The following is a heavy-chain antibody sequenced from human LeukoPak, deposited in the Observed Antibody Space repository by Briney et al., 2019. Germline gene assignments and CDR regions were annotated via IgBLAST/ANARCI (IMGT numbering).Heavy chain of an antibody. V-gene: IGHV3-74*01. Sequence: GGSLRLSCAASGFTFSSYWMHWVRQAPGKGLVWVSRINSDGGSTSYADSVKGRFTISRDNAKNTLYLQMNSLRAEDTAVYYCARMAGTDLPFDYWGQGTLVTVSS. CDR1: GFTFSSYW. CDR3: ARMAGTDLPFDY. D-gene: IGHD6-19*01. J-gene: IGHJ4*02. CDR2: INSDGGST.